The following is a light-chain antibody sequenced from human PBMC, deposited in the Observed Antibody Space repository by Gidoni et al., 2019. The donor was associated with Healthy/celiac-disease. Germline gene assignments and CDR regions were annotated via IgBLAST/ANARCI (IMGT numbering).Light chain of an antibody. J-gene: IGKJ2*01. V-gene: IGKV3-15*01. CDR3: QQYSNWPPDT. Sequence: EIVMTQSPATMSVSPGERATLSCRASQRVSSSLAWYQQKPGQAPSLLIYGASTRATGIPSRFSGSWSGTEFTLTISSLQSEDFAVYYCQQYSNWPPDTFGQGTQLEIK. CDR2: GAS. CDR1: QRVSSS.